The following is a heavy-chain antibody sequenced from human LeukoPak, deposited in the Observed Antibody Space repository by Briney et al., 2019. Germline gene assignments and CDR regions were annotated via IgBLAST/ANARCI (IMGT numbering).Heavy chain of an antibody. CDR2: ISGSGGST. Sequence: GGSLRLSCAASGLTFGDHAMSWVRQPPGKGLEWVSAISGSGGSTYYADSVQGRFTISRDNPKNTLYLQMNSLRAEGTAVYYCAKEAVAGSYYGMDVWGQGTTVTVSS. V-gene: IGHV3-23*01. CDR1: GLTFGDHA. CDR3: AKEAVAGSYYGMDV. J-gene: IGHJ6*02. D-gene: IGHD6-19*01.